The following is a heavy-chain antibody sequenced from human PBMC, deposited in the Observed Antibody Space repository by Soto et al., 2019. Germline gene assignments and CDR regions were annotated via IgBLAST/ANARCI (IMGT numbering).Heavy chain of an antibody. CDR2: IYHSGST. CDR3: ARDPYSSAFAI. Sequence: QVQLQESGPGLVKPSGTLSLTCAVSSGSISSSNWWSWVRQPPGKGLEWIGEIYHSGSTNYNPSLKSRVTISVGKSEHQFALKLSSVTAPYTAVYYCARDPYSSAFAIWGQGTMVLVST. V-gene: IGHV4-4*02. CDR1: SGSISSSNW. D-gene: IGHD6-13*01. J-gene: IGHJ3*02.